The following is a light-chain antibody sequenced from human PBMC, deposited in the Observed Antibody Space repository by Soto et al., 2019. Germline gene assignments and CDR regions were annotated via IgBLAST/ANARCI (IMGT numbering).Light chain of an antibody. CDR2: NNN. CDR3: AAWDDSLNGHVV. Sequence: QSVLTQPPSASGTPGQRVTISCSGRSSNIGSNTVNWYQQLPGTAPKLLIYNNNQRPSGVPDRFSGSKSGPSASLAISGLQSEDEADYYCAAWDDSLNGHVVFGGGTKVTVL. V-gene: IGLV1-44*01. CDR1: SSNIGSNT. J-gene: IGLJ2*01.